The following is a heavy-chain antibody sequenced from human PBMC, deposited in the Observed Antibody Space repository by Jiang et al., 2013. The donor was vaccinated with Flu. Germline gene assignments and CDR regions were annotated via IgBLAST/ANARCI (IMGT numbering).Heavy chain of an antibody. V-gene: IGHV7-4-1*02. D-gene: IGHD6-19*01. CDR1: GYTFTSYA. Sequence: QSGSELKKPGASVKVPCKASGYTFTSYAMNWVRQAPGQGLEWMGWINTNTGNPTYAQGFTGRFVFSLDTSVSTAYLQISSLKAEDTAVYYCARDERTQWLLGAYYYYYGMDVWGQGTTVTVSS. CDR2: INTNTGNP. J-gene: IGHJ6*02. CDR3: ARDERTQWLLGAYYYYYGMDV.